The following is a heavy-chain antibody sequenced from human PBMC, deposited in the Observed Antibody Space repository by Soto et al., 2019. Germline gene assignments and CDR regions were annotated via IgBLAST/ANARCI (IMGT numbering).Heavy chain of an antibody. CDR2: MNPGSGKT. V-gene: IGHV1-8*02. Sequence: ASVKVSCKASGYTFINFDISWVRQATGQGLEWLGWMNPGSGKTGYASKFQGRVAMTRDASTGTSHLELSSLTSDDTAVYYCARMASAGTLNWFDPWGQGTLVTVSS. D-gene: IGHD6-13*01. CDR1: GYTFINFD. J-gene: IGHJ5*02. CDR3: ARMASAGTLNWFDP.